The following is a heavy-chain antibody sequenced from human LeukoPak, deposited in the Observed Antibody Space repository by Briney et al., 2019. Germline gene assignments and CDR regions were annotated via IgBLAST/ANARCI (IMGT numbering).Heavy chain of an antibody. J-gene: IGHJ4*02. Sequence: SETLSLTCAVDGVSVSGYYWSWIRQPPGEWREWMGEINHSGSTTYNPSLKSRVTISVDTSKNHFSVKLSSVAAADTAVFYCARGGGGSRFDYWGQGTLVTVSS. CDR2: INHSGST. D-gene: IGHD2-15*01. CDR1: GVSVSGYY. CDR3: ARGGGGSRFDY. V-gene: IGHV4-34*01.